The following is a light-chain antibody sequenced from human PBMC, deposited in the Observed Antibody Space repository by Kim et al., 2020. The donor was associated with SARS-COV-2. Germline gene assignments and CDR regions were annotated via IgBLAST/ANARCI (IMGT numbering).Light chain of an antibody. Sequence: QSVLTQPASVSGSPGQSIAISCTGTSSDIGGYDLVSWYQQHPGKAPKLMIYGVNNRPSGVSNRFSGSKSGNTASLTISGLQAEDEADYYCSSYTGISTVFGSGTKVTVL. V-gene: IGLV2-14*03. J-gene: IGLJ1*01. CDR3: SSYTGISTV. CDR1: SSDIGGYDL. CDR2: GVN.